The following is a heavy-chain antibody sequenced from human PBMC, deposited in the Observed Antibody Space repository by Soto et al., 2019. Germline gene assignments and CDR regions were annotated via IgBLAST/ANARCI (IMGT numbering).Heavy chain of an antibody. CDR1: GFTFSSYG. CDR3: AREEQQLVDAFDI. CDR2: IWYDGSNK. D-gene: IGHD6-13*01. Sequence: GGSLILSCAASGFTFSSYGMHWVRQAPGKGLEWVAVIWYDGSNKYYADSVKGRFTISRDNSKNTLYLQMNSLRAEDTAVYYCAREEQQLVDAFDIWGQGTMVTVSS. J-gene: IGHJ3*02. V-gene: IGHV3-33*01.